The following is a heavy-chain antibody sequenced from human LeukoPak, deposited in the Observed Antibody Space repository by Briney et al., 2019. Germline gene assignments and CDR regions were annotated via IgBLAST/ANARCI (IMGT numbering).Heavy chain of an antibody. CDR3: AKEPPVVIGRHYFDY. CDR2: ISGSGGST. CDR1: GFTFSSYA. D-gene: IGHD4-23*01. Sequence: GGSLRLSCAASGFTFSSYAMSWVRQAPGKGPEWVSAISGSGGSTYYADTVKGRFTISRDNSKNTLYLQMNSLRAEDTAVYYCAKEPPVVIGRHYFDYWGQGTLVTVSS. J-gene: IGHJ4*02. V-gene: IGHV3-23*01.